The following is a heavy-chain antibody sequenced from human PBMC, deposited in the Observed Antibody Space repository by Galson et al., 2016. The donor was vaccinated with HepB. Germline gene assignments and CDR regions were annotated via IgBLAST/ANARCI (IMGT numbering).Heavy chain of an antibody. CDR1: GFTFSNYA. CDR2: ISYAGSIK. Sequence: SLRLSCAASGFTFSNYAMNWVRQAPGKGLEWVSFISYAGSIKYYADSVKGRFTISRDNSKNTVYLHMNSLRPEDTAVYYCAKDGSYYGSGIDISFDYWGRGTLVTVSS. D-gene: IGHD3-10*01. J-gene: IGHJ4*02. V-gene: IGHV3-30*18. CDR3: AKDGSYYGSGIDISFDY.